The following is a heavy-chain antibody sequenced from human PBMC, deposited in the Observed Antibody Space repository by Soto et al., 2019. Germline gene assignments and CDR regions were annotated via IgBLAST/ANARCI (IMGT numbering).Heavy chain of an antibody. CDR1: GFTFSSYS. CDR3: AKTLSSFDWFISPLYS. V-gene: IGHV3-30*18. J-gene: IGHJ4*02. CDR2: ISYDGSNK. Sequence: GGSLRLSCAASGFTFSSYSMHWVRQAPGKGLEWVAVISYDGSNKYYADSVKGRFTISRDNSKNTLYLQMNSLVPEDTAVFFCAKTLSSFDWFISPLYSWGQGTLVTVSS. D-gene: IGHD3-9*01.